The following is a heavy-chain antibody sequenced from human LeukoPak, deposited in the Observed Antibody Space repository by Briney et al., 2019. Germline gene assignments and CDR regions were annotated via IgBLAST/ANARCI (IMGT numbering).Heavy chain of an antibody. Sequence: PGGTLRLSCAASGFTFSSYGMSWVRQATGKGLEWVAVISYDGSNKYYADSVKGRFTISRDNSKNTLYLQMNSLRAEDTAVYYCAKGDAFDIWGQGTMVTVSS. V-gene: IGHV3-30*18. CDR1: GFTFSSYG. CDR2: ISYDGSNK. CDR3: AKGDAFDI. J-gene: IGHJ3*02.